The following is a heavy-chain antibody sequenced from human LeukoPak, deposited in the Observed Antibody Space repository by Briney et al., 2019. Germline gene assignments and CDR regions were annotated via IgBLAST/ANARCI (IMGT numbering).Heavy chain of an antibody. J-gene: IGHJ4*02. Sequence: SENLSLNCAVYGGSFSGYYWSWIRQPPGKGLEWIGEINHSGSTNYNPSLKRRATISVDTSKNQFSLKLSSVTAADTAVYYCARVNGRLLWFGELSFDYWGQGTLVTVSS. CDR3: ARVNGRLLWFGELSFDY. D-gene: IGHD3-10*01. CDR1: GGSFSGYY. V-gene: IGHV4-34*01. CDR2: INHSGST.